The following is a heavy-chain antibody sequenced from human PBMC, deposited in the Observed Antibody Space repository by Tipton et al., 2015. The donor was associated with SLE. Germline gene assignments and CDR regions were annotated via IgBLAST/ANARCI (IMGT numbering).Heavy chain of an antibody. J-gene: IGHJ2*01. V-gene: IGHV3-48*03. Sequence: SLRLSCAASGFTFSGRWMNWVRQAPGKGLEWVSYISSSGSTIYYADSLKGRFTISRDNAKNSLYLQMNSLRAEDTAVYYCAREEHYDFWSGYYVLWGRGTLVTVSS. CDR1: GFTFSGRW. CDR3: AREEHYDFWSGYYVL. D-gene: IGHD3-3*01. CDR2: ISSSGSTI.